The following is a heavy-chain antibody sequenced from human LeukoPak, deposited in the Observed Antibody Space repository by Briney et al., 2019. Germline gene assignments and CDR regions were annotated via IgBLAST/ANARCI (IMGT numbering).Heavy chain of an antibody. Sequence: GGSLRLSCAASGFTVSSNYMSWVRQAPGKGLEWVSVIYSGGSTYYTGSVKGRFTISRDNSKNTLYLQMNSLRAEDTAVYYCARDYFAVAGDYWGQGTLVTVSS. CDR3: ARDYFAVAGDY. CDR2: IYSGGST. V-gene: IGHV3-66*01. J-gene: IGHJ4*02. D-gene: IGHD6-19*01. CDR1: GFTVSSNY.